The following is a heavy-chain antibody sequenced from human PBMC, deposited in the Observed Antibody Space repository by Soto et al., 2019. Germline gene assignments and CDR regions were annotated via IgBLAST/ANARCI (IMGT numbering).Heavy chain of an antibody. Sequence: ASVKVSCKASGYTFTSYGISWVRQAPGQGLEWMGWISAYNGNTNYAQKLQGRVTMTTDTSTSTAYMELRSLRSDDTAVYYCGRSGGSSDYYYYYGMDVWGQGTTVTVSS. CDR3: GRSGGSSDYYYYYGMDV. V-gene: IGHV1-18*01. CDR1: GYTFTSYG. J-gene: IGHJ6*02. CDR2: ISAYNGNT. D-gene: IGHD2-15*01.